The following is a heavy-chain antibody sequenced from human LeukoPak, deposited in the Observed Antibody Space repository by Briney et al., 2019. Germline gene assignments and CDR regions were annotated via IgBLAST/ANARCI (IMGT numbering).Heavy chain of an antibody. D-gene: IGHD2-15*01. V-gene: IGHV4-39*07. CDR1: GGSISSSSYY. J-gene: IGHJ6*03. CDR3: ARGYCSGGSCYSYYYYNYMDV. Sequence: PSETLSLTCTVSGGSISSSSYYWGWIRQPPGQGLEWIGSIYYSGSTYYNPSLKSRVTISVDTSKNQFSLKLSSVTAADTAVYYCARGYCSGGSCYSYYYYNYMDVWGKGTTVTVSS. CDR2: IYYSGST.